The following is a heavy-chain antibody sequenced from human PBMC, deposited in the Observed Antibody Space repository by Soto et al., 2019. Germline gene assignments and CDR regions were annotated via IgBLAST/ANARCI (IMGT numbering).Heavy chain of an antibody. V-gene: IGHV3-23*01. CDR1: GFTFSRYA. CDR2: IVGSAAGGST. Sequence: GGSLRLSCAVSGFTFSRYAMSWVRQAPGKGLEWVSSIVGSAAGGSTYYADSVKGRFTISRDNSKNTLYLQVNSLRAEDTALYYCAKQKAIRSSTSCWGQGTLVTVSS. CDR3: AKQKAIRSSTSC. J-gene: IGHJ4*02. D-gene: IGHD2-2*01.